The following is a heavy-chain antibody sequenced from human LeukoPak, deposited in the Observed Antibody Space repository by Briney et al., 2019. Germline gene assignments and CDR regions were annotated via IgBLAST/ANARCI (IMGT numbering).Heavy chain of an antibody. CDR2: ISYDGSYK. Sequence: GGSLRLSCAASEFTFSTYGMHWVRQATGKGLEWVADISYDGSYKVYADAVKGLFTISRDNSKSTLYLQMNSLRAEDTAVYYCAKDRYSGLNTIDYWGQGTLVTVSS. V-gene: IGHV3-30*18. CDR1: EFTFSTYG. J-gene: IGHJ4*02. CDR3: AKDRYSGLNTIDY. D-gene: IGHD6-13*01.